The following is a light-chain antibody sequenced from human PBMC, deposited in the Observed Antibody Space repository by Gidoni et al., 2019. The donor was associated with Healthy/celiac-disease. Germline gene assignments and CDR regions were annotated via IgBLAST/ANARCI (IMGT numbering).Light chain of an antibody. V-gene: IGKV3-20*01. CDR1: QSVSSSD. CDR3: QQYGSSPGT. Sequence: EIVLTQSPGTLSLSPGERAALSCRASQSVSSSDLAWYQQKPGQALRPLIYVASSRAPGIPDRLIGSGSGTDFTLTISRLEPDDFALYYCQQYGSSPGTFGQGTKVEIK. CDR2: VAS. J-gene: IGKJ1*01.